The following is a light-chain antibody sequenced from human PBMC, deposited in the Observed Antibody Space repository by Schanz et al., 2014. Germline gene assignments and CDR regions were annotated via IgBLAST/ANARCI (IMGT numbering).Light chain of an antibody. J-gene: IGKJ5*01. Sequence: EIVMTQSPGTLSVSPGERATLSCRASQSVSSYLAWYQQKPGQAPRLLIYGTSIRATGIPDRFSGSGSGTDFTLTISRLEPEDFAVYYCQQRISWPPGFGQGTRLEIK. CDR2: GTS. CDR1: QSVSSY. V-gene: IGKV3-11*01. CDR3: QQRISWPPG.